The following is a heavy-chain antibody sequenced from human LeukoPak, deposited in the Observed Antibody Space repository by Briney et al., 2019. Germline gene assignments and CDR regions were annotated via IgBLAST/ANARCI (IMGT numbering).Heavy chain of an antibody. V-gene: IGHV1-2*06. CDR3: ARDLPFED. CDR1: GYTFIAYH. J-gene: IGHJ4*02. D-gene: IGHD2/OR15-2a*01. CDR2: IHPSSGAT. Sequence: WASVKVSCKASGYTFIAYHMHWVRQAPGQGLEWMGRIHPSSGATNYAQRFQGRVTLTRDTSINTAYMELSRLTSDDTAVYYCARDLPFEDWGQGTLVTVSS.